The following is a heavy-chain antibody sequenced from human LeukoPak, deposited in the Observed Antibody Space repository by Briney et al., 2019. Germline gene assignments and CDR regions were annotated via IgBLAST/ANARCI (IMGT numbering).Heavy chain of an antibody. Sequence: GGSMRLSCAASGCTFSSYSMKLGRQAAGEGLELVSSISTSSRYMYYATSVKGRSTYSRDNAKNSLYLKMSSVRAEDRAVYYCARDRVAVAGTRYFDYWGQGTLVTVSS. CDR3: ARDRVAVAGTRYFDY. V-gene: IGHV3-21*01. J-gene: IGHJ4*02. CDR2: ISTSSRYM. D-gene: IGHD6-19*01. CDR1: GCTFSSYS.